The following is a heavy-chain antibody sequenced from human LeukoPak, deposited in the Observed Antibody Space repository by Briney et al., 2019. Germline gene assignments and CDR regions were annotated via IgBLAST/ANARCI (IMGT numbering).Heavy chain of an antibody. V-gene: IGHV4-59*13. CDR2: ISDRGTT. CDR1: GGSISSYY. D-gene: IGHD2-21*01. J-gene: IGHJ2*01. Sequence: PSETLSLTCTVSGGSISSYYWSWIRQPPGKGLEWIGYISDRGTTNYNPSLKSRVTISGDTSKNQFSLRLTSVTAADTAVYYCARRGEIYWYFDLRGRGTLVTVSS. CDR3: ARRGEIYWYFDL.